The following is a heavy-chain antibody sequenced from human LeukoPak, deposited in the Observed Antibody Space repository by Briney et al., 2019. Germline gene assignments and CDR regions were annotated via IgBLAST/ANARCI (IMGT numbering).Heavy chain of an antibody. Sequence: QSGGSLRLSCAASGFTFINYAMSWVRQAPGKGLEWVSGISGSDASTYYADSVKGRFTISRDNSKNTLYLQMNSLRAEDTAVYYCAKDGAVRRRDIWFDPWGQGTLVTVPS. CDR1: GFTFINYA. V-gene: IGHV3-23*01. J-gene: IGHJ5*02. D-gene: IGHD3-16*01. CDR2: ISGSDAST. CDR3: AKDGAVRRRDIWFDP.